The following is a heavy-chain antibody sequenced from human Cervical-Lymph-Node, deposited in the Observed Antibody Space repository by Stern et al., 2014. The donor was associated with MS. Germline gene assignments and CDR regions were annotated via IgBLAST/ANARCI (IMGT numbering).Heavy chain of an antibody. CDR3: ARDRDFSSWGDFDY. V-gene: IGHV1-2*02. CDR1: GYTFAGYH. CDR2: ILPKTGDT. J-gene: IGHJ4*02. D-gene: IGHD6-13*01. Sequence: QMQLVQSWAEVKTPAASVKVSCKASGYTFAGYHVQWVRQAPGQGLEWMGWILPKTGDTNYAQKFQGRVSMTGDTSISTAYMELSGLTFDDTATYYCARDRDFSSWGDFDYWGQGTLVTVSP.